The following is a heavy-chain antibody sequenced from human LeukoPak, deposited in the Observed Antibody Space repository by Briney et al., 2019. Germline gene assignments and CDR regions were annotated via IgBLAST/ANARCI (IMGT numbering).Heavy chain of an antibody. CDR3: ARRRYYYDSSGPFDY. V-gene: IGHV1-69*13. J-gene: IGHJ4*02. CDR1: GGTFSSYA. D-gene: IGHD3-22*01. Sequence: SAKVSCKASGGTFSSYAISWVRQAPGPRPEWMGGIIPIFGTANYAQKFQGRVTIIADESTSTAYMELSSLRSEDTAVYCCARRRYYYDSSGPFDYWGQGTLVTVSS. CDR2: IIPIFGTA.